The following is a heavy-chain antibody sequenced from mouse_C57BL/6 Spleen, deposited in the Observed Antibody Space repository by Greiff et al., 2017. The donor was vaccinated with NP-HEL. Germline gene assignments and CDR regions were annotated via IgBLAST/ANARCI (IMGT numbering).Heavy chain of an antibody. CDR2: INPNYGTT. CDR1: GYSFTDYN. V-gene: IGHV1-39*01. CDR3: ARRGYLTMDY. J-gene: IGHJ4*01. Sequence: VQLKESGPELVKPGASVKISCKASGYSFTDYNMNWVKQSNGKSLEWIGVINPNYGTTSYNQKFKGKATLTVDQSSSTAYMQLNDLTSEDSADNDYARRGYLTMDYWGQGTSVTVSS. D-gene: IGHD2-14*01.